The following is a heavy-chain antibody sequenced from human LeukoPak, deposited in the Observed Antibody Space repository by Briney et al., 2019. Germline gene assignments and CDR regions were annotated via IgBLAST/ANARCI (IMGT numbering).Heavy chain of an antibody. CDR3: ARGQYYYDSSGPFDY. Sequence: GGSLRLSCAASGFTFSSYWMSWVSQAPGKGLEWVANIKQDGSEKYYVDSVKGRFTISRENAKNSLYLQMNSLRAEDTAVYYCARGQYYYDSSGPFDYWGQGTLVTVSS. J-gene: IGHJ4*02. V-gene: IGHV3-7*01. D-gene: IGHD3-22*01. CDR2: IKQDGSEK. CDR1: GFTFSSYW.